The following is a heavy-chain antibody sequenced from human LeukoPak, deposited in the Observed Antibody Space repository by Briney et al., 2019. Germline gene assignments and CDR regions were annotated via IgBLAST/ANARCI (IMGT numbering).Heavy chain of an antibody. J-gene: IGHJ4*02. CDR2: INHSGST. D-gene: IGHD3-10*01. CDR1: GGSFSGYY. Sequence: SETLSLTCAVYGGSFSGYYWSWIRQPPGKGLEWIGEINHSGSTNYNPSLKSRVTISVDTSKNQFSLKLSSVTAADTAVYYCARGSYFYGSGSFMGPDYWGQGTLVTVSS. CDR3: ARGSYFYGSGSFMGPDY. V-gene: IGHV4-34*01.